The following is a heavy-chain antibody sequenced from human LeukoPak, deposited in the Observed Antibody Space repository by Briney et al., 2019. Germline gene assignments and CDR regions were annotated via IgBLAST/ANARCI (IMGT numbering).Heavy chain of an antibody. D-gene: IGHD6-13*01. CDR3: ATELRIAAAGFDAFDI. J-gene: IGHJ3*02. V-gene: IGHV3-30*03. Sequence: PGRSLRLSCAASGFTFGSYAMHWVRQAPGKGLEWVALISFDGSSKYYADSVKSRFTISRDNSNLYLQMNSLRAEDTAMYYCATELRIAAAGFDAFDIWGQGTMVTVSS. CDR2: ISFDGSSK. CDR1: GFTFGSYA.